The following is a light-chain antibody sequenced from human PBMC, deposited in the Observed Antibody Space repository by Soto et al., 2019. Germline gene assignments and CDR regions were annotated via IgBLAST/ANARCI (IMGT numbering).Light chain of an antibody. J-gene: IGKJ1*01. CDR3: QQYYTPPVT. CDR2: WAS. CDR1: QTVLHGSNY. Sequence: DIVMTKSPDSLAVSLGERATINCKSSQTVLHGSNYLAWYQQKPAHPPKLLIYWASTRESGVPDRFSGSGSGTDFTLTIGSLRAEDVAVYYCQQYYTPPVTFGQGTKVELK. V-gene: IGKV4-1*01.